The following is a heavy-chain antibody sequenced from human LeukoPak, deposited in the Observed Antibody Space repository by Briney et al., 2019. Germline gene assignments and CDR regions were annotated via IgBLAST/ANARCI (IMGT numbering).Heavy chain of an antibody. CDR3: ARSSGWWSLDY. V-gene: IGHV3-53*01. Sequence: PGGSLRLSCAASGFTVSSNYMSWVRQAPGKGLEWVSVIYSGGSTYYADSVKGRFTISRDNSKNTLFLQMNSLRAEDTAVYYCARSSGWWSLDYWGQGTLVTVSS. J-gene: IGHJ4*02. D-gene: IGHD6-19*01. CDR2: IYSGGST. CDR1: GFTVSSNY.